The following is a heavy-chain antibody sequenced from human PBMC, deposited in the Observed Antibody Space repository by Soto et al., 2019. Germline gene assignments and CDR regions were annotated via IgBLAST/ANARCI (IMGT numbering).Heavy chain of an antibody. CDR2: ISPTSGGR. J-gene: IGHJ5*02. CDR3: AIPPGYVSDWYYFDL. CDR1: GYTFTGYY. Sequence: ASVKVSCKASGYTFTGYYMHWVRQAPGEGFEWMGRISPTSGGRNYAHKFQGRVTMTWDTSINRAYMELSGLMFEDTAVYYCAIPPGYVSDWYYFDLWGQGSLVGVPS. D-gene: IGHD6-19*01. V-gene: IGHV1-2*07.